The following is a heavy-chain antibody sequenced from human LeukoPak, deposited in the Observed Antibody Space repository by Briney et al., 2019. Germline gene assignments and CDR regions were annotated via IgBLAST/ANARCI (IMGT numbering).Heavy chain of an antibody. V-gene: IGHV1-24*01. D-gene: IGHD2-2*01. CDR2: FDPEDGET. J-gene: IGHJ5*02. CDR3: ATNRIVVVPAAMWGGWFDP. Sequence: GASVKVSCKVSGYTLTELSMHRVRQAPGKGLEWMGGFDPEDGETIYAQKFQGRVTMTEDTSTDTAYMELSSLRSEDTAVYYCATNRIVVVPAAMWGGWFDPWGQGTLVTVSS. CDR1: GYTLTELS.